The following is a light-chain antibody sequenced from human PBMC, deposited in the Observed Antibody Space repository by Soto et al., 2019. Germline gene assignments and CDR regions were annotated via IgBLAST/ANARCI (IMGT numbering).Light chain of an antibody. CDR1: QTISSW. CDR3: QKYNSAPRT. CDR2: KAS. Sequence: DIQMTQSPSTLSASVGDRVTITCRASQTISSWLAWYQQKPGKAPKLLIYKASTLKSGVPSRFSGSGSGTDFTLTISSLQPEDFATYYCQKYNSAPRTFGQGTKVDIK. J-gene: IGKJ1*01. V-gene: IGKV1-5*03.